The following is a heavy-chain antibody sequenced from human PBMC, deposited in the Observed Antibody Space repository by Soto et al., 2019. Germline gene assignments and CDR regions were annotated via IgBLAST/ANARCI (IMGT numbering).Heavy chain of an antibody. CDR1: GFTFSTHA. Sequence: EVQLVESGGGLVQPGGSLRLSCAVSGFTFSTHAMNWVRQAPGKGLEWVAYIHGTRSIIYYADSVKGRFTISRDNAKNSLFLQMDSLRDEDTAVYYCARDARNADYDSWGQGNLVTVSS. CDR3: ARDARNADYDS. V-gene: IGHV3-48*02. D-gene: IGHD1-1*01. J-gene: IGHJ5*01. CDR2: IHGTRSII.